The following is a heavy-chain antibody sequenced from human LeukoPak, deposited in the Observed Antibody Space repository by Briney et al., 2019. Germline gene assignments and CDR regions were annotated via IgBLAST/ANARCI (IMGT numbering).Heavy chain of an antibody. CDR1: GFTFSSYA. CDR3: ATSGSGWYRFDY. CDR2: ISGSGATT. V-gene: IGHV3-23*01. D-gene: IGHD6-19*01. Sequence: GGSLRLSCAASGFTFSSYAMSWVRQAPGKGLEWVSAISGSGATTYYADSGRGRFSISRDISKNTLYLQMNSLRVEDTAVYYCATSGSGWYRFDYWGQGTLVSVSS. J-gene: IGHJ4*02.